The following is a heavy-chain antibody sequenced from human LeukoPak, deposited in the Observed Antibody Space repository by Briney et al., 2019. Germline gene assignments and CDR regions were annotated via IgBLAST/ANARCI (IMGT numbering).Heavy chain of an antibody. CDR2: INPNSGGT. CDR3: ARDSVGIAVAGTFDY. D-gene: IGHD6-19*01. Sequence: ASVKVSCKASGYTFTDYYMHWVRQAPGQGLEWMGWINPNSGGTNYAQKFQGRVTMTRDTSISTAYMELSRLRSDDTAVYYCARDSVGIAVAGTFDYWGQGTLVTVSS. J-gene: IGHJ4*02. V-gene: IGHV1-2*02. CDR1: GYTFTDYY.